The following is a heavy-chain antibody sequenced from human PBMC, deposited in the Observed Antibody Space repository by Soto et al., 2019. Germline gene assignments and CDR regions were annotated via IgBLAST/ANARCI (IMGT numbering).Heavy chain of an antibody. J-gene: IGHJ4*02. V-gene: IGHV1-18*01. CDR1: GYTFTTYG. CDR2: ISAHNGNT. D-gene: IGHD1-1*01. Sequence: QVHLVQSGAEVKKPGASVKVSCKGSGYTFTTYGITWVRQAPGQGLEWMGWISAHNGNTNYAQKLQGRVTVTRDTSTSTAYMELTSLRSADTAVYYCARGRYGDYWGQGAVVPVSS. CDR3: ARGRYGDY.